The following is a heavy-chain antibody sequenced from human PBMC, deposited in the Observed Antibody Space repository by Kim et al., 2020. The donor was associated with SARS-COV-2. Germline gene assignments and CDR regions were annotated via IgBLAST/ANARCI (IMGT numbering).Heavy chain of an antibody. Sequence: GGSLRLSCAASGFTFSSYAMHWVRQAPGKGLEWVAVISYDGSNKYYADSVKGRFTISRDNSKNTLYLQMNSLRAEDTAVYYCARDGSWPPPESPSDYYDSPRKGPSFDYWGQGTLVTVSS. CDR2: ISYDGSNK. V-gene: IGHV3-30*04. CDR1: GFTFSSYA. J-gene: IGHJ4*02. D-gene: IGHD3-22*01. CDR3: ARDGSWPPPESPSDYYDSPRKGPSFDY.